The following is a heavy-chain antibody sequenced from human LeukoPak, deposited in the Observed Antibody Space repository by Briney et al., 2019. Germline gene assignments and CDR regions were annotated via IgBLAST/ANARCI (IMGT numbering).Heavy chain of an antibody. CDR2: IYTSGST. CDR1: GGSISSYY. J-gene: IGHJ4*02. D-gene: IGHD6-13*01. Sequence: PSETLSLTCTVSGGSISSYYWSWIRQPAGKGLEWIGRIYTSGSTNYNPSLKSRVTMSVDTSKNQFSLKLSSVTAADTAVYCCARARLTAAAGITFIGYFDYWGQGTLVTVSS. CDR3: ARARLTAAAGITFIGYFDY. V-gene: IGHV4-4*07.